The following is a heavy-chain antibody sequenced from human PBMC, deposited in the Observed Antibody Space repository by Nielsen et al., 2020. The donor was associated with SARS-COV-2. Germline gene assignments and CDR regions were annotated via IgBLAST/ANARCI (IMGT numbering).Heavy chain of an antibody. CDR2: LSPRGLP. J-gene: IGHJ4*02. Sequence: WIRQPPGKGLEWIGELSPRGLPNYPPSLKSRVTMSVDTSKNQFSLNLTSVTAADTALYYCARDVRGAVRGGFDNWGQGTLVTVSS. D-gene: IGHD3-10*01. V-gene: IGHV4/OR15-8*01. CDR3: ARDVRGAVRGGFDN.